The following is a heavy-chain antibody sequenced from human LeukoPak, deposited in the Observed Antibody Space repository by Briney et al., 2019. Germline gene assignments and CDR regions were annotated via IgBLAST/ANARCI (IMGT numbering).Heavy chain of an antibody. CDR3: ARDPVRLVRGVTSQYYYYGMDV. V-gene: IGHV3-21*01. J-gene: IGHJ6*02. CDR1: GFTFSKYK. CDR2: ISSSSSYI. D-gene: IGHD3-10*01. Sequence: GGSLRLSCAASGFTFSKYKMNWVRQAPGKGLEGVSSISSSSSYIFYADPVKGRFTISRDNANNSLYLQMTSLRAEDTAVYYCARDPVRLVRGVTSQYYYYGMDVWGQGTTVTVSS.